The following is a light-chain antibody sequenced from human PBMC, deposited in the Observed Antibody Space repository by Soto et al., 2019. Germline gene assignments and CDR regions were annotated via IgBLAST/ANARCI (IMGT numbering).Light chain of an antibody. CDR3: CSYAGRSTLL. CDR1: SSDVGSYNL. Sequence: QSVLTQPASVSGSPGQSITISCTGTSSDVGSYNLVSWYQQHPGKAPKLMIYEGSKRPSGVSNRFSGSKSGNTASLTISGLQAEDEADYYCCSYAGRSTLLFGGGTKLTVL. V-gene: IGLV2-23*01. J-gene: IGLJ2*01. CDR2: EGS.